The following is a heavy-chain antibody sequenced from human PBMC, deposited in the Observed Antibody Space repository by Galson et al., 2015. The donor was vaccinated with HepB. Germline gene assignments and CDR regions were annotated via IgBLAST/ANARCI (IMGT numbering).Heavy chain of an antibody. J-gene: IGHJ4*02. Sequence: SVTVSCKASGYTFTGYYMHWVRQAPGQGLEWMGWINPNSGGTNYAQKFQGRVTMTRDTSISTAYMELSRLRSDDTAVYYCARDGQVAAAGSFDYWGQGTLVTVSS. V-gene: IGHV1-2*02. CDR1: GYTFTGYY. CDR2: INPNSGGT. D-gene: IGHD6-13*01. CDR3: ARDGQVAAAGSFDY.